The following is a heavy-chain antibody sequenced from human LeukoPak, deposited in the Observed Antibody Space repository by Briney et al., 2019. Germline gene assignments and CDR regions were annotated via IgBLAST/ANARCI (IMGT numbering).Heavy chain of an antibody. CDR1: GGTFSSYS. D-gene: IGHD6-13*01. V-gene: IGHV1-69*01. J-gene: IGHJ4*02. CDR2: IIPIFGTA. Sequence: ASVKVSCKASGGTFSSYSISWVRQAPGQGLEWMGGIIPIFGTANYAQKFQGRVTITADESTSTAYMELSSLRSEDTAVYYCAREAAAGTYRYWGQGTLVTVSS. CDR3: AREAAAGTYRY.